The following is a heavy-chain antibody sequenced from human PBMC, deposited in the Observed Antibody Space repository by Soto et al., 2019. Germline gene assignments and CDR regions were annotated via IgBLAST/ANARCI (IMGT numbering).Heavy chain of an antibody. CDR3: ARGSGIVALPGELEDVNYDY. CDR2: INESGST. CDR1: GQSFSGHS. J-gene: IGHJ4*02. Sequence: QVQLQQWGAGLVKPSETLSLSCAVYGQSFSGHSWARIRQSPGKGLEWIGEINESGSTYYNPSLKSRVTISADTSKNQFSLKLSSVSAADTAVYFCARGSGIVALPGELEDVNYDYWGQGTLLNVSS. D-gene: IGHD1-1*01. V-gene: IGHV4-34*01.